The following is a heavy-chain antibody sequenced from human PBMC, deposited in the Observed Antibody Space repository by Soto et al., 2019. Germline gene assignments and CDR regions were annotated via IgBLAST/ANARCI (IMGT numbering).Heavy chain of an antibody. D-gene: IGHD6-19*01. V-gene: IGHV4-4*02. CDR1: GVSFSSSTNW. J-gene: IGHJ4*02. CDR3: AGHSSGWYNN. CDR2: TEIYHGGST. Sequence: QVQLQESGPGLVKPSGTLSLTCTVSGVSFSSSTNWWSWVRQPPGKGLEWIGETEIYHGGSTKYNPSLKSRVTISLDKSKNHFFLNLNSVTAADTAVYYCAGHSSGWYNNWGQGTLVTVSS.